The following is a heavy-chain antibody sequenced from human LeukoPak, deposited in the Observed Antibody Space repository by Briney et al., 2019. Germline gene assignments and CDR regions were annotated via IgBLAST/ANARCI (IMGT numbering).Heavy chain of an antibody. CDR3: ARLQGDQRQRSGTDYYYYGMDV. J-gene: IGHJ6*02. CDR2: IYYSGST. D-gene: IGHD6-25*01. V-gene: IGHV4-59*01. CDR1: GGSISSYY. Sequence: SETLSLTCTVSGGSISSYYWSWIRQPPGKGLEWIGYIYYSGSTNYNPSLKSRVTISVDTSKNQFSLKLSSVTAADTAVYYCARLQGDQRQRSGTDYYYYGMDVWGQGTTVTVSS.